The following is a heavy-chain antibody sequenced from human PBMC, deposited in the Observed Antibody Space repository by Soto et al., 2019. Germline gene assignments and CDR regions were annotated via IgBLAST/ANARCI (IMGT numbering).Heavy chain of an antibody. D-gene: IGHD3-3*02. CDR1: GYTFTSHY. V-gene: IGHV1-46*01. J-gene: IGHJ6*02. CDR3: ASRGGNGRQFWSGYYGYYYGMDV. CDR2: INPSGGST. Sequence: ASVKVSCKASGYTFTSHYMHWVRQDKEQGLEWMGIINPSGGSTSYAQKFQGRVTMTRDTSTSTVYMELSSLRSEDTAVYYCASRGGNGRQFWSGYYGYYYGMDVWGQGTTVTVSS.